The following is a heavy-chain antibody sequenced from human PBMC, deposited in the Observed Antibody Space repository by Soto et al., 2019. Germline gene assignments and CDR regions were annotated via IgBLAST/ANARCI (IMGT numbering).Heavy chain of an antibody. CDR2: INTGTGNT. Sequence: ASVKVSCKASGYIFTSYPMHWVRQAPGHSLEWMGWINTGTGNTKYSQNFQGRVSTSRDTSAYTAYMELSSLRSEDTAVYYCARLNWNCGRDCYIDSWGPGILVTVSS. V-gene: IGHV1-3*04. CDR1: GYIFTSYP. CDR3: ARLNWNCGRDCYIDS. J-gene: IGHJ4*02. D-gene: IGHD2-21*02.